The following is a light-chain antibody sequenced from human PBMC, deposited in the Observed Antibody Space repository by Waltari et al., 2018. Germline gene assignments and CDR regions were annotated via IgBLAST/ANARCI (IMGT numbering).Light chain of an antibody. CDR3: QQYNKYPLT. CDR2: KAS. CDR1: KSIESG. J-gene: IGKJ4*01. V-gene: IGKV1-5*03. Sequence: DVQMTQSPSTLSASVADRVTITCRARKSIESGLAWYQQKPGRAPKLLIYKASTLQSGVPSRFSGSESGTEFSLTISSLQPDDFATYYCQQYNKYPLTFGGGTKVEI.